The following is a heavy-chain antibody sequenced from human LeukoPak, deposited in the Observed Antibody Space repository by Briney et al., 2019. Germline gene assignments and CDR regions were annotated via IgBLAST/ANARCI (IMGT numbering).Heavy chain of an antibody. J-gene: IGHJ4*02. Sequence: GGSLRLSCAASGFTFDDYAMHWVRQAPGKGLEWVSGISWNSGSIGYADSVKGRFTISRDNAKNSLYLQMNSLRAEDTALYYCAKARSWSIGEVFGYWGQGTLVTVSS. CDR3: AKARSWSIGEVFGY. CDR2: ISWNSGSI. V-gene: IGHV3-9*01. CDR1: GFTFDDYA. D-gene: IGHD6-13*01.